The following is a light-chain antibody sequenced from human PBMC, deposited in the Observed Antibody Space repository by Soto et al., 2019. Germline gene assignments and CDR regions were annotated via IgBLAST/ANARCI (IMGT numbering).Light chain of an antibody. J-gene: IGKJ1*01. CDR1: QSVSSN. CDR2: GAS. Sequence: EIVMTQSPATLSVSPGERATLSCRASQSVSSNLVWYQQKPGQAPRLLIYGASTRATGIPARFSGSGSGTEFTLTINSLQSEDFAIYFCQQYNNWPPDRTFGQGTKVEIK. V-gene: IGKV3-15*01. CDR3: QQYNNWPPDRT.